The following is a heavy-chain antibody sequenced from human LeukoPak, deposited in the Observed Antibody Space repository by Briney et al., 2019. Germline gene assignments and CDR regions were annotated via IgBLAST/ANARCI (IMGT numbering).Heavy chain of an antibody. CDR1: RGAISGTNW. CDR2: ISLAGQT. J-gene: IGHJ4*02. CDR3: SRESGPFCPFGY. D-gene: IGHD1-26*01. Sequence: SETLSLTCVVPRGAISGTNWWSWVRQPRGQGLEWIGEISLAGQTNFNPSLNGRVTMSLDKSSNQLSLHLTSVTAADTATYFCSRESGPFCPFGYWGQGTLVIVSS. V-gene: IGHV4/OR15-8*02.